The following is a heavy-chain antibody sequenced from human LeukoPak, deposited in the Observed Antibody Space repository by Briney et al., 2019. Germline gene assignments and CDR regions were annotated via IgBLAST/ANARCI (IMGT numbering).Heavy chain of an antibody. CDR2: GYYSGRT. D-gene: IGHD2-2*01. J-gene: IGHJ4*02. V-gene: IGHV4-30-4*08. Sequence: SETLSLTCTVSGGSISSADYYWSWIRQPPGKGLEWIGYGYYSGRTYYNPSLKSRLTISFDTSKNHFSLNLSSVTAADTAVYLCARDVRRRGASNYFDNWGQGTLVTVSS. CDR1: GGSISSADYY. CDR3: ARDVRRRGASNYFDN.